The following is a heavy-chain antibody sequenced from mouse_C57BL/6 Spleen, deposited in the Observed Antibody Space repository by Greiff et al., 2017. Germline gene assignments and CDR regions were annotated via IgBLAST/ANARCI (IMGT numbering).Heavy chain of an antibody. CDR3: ARSNRNYEGFDC. J-gene: IGHJ2*01. CDR1: GYTFTSYG. Sequence: QVQLQQSGAELARPGASVKLSCKASGYTFTSYGISWVKQRTGQGLEWIGEIYPRSGNTYYNEKFKGKATLTADKSSSTAYMELRSLTSEDSAVYFCARSNRNYEGFDCWGQGTTLTVSS. V-gene: IGHV1-81*01. CDR2: IYPRSGNT. D-gene: IGHD2-5*01.